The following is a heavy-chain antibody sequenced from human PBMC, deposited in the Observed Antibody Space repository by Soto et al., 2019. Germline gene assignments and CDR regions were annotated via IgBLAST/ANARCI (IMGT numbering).Heavy chain of an antibody. CDR1: GGSLSSNLPA. CDR2: TYCRSKWYN. CDR3: ARDLDFMITFGGVIADAFDI. D-gene: IGHD3-16*02. V-gene: IGHV6-1*01. J-gene: IGHJ3*02. Sequence: SDTPALPRACPGGSLSSNLPAWNSITPTQATGVEWRGRTYCRSKWYNDYAVSVKSRITINPDTSTNQFSLQLNSVTPEDTAVYYCARDLDFMITFGGVIADAFDIWGQGTMVTVSS.